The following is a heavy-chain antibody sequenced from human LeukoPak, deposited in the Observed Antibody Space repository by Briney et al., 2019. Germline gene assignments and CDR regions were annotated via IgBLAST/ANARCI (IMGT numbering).Heavy chain of an antibody. J-gene: IGHJ4*02. Sequence: GGSLRLSCAASGFTFSNAWMSWVRQPPGKGLEWVGRIKRKTDDETTDYAAPVKGRFIISRDDSQDTLYLQMNSLKSEDTALYYCTTGYYYGCSDLAHWGQGTLVTVSS. D-gene: IGHD3-10*01. V-gene: IGHV3-15*01. CDR2: IKRKTDDETT. CDR1: GFTFSNAW. CDR3: TTGYYYGCSDLAH.